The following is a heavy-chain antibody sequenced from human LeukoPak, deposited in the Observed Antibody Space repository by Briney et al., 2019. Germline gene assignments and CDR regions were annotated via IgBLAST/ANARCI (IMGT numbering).Heavy chain of an antibody. V-gene: IGHV3-64*01. Sequence: AGGSLRLSCAASGFIFSSYAMHWVRQAPGKGLEYVSAISSNGGSTYYANSVKGRFTISRDNSKNTLYLQMGSLRAEDMAVYYCARVRTEATIYDYWGQGTLVTVPS. CDR1: GFIFSSYA. D-gene: IGHD5-12*01. CDR2: ISSNGGST. J-gene: IGHJ4*02. CDR3: ARVRTEATIYDY.